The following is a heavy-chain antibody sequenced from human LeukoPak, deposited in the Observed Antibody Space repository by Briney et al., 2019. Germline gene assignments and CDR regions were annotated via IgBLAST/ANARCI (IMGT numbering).Heavy chain of an antibody. Sequence: GRSLRLSCAASGFTFSSYGMHWVRQAPGKGLEWVAVISYDGSNKYYADSVKGRFTISRDNSKNTLYLQMNSLRAEDTAVCYCAKAYYDFWSGSSPVDYWGQGTLVTVSS. CDR2: ISYDGSNK. D-gene: IGHD3-3*01. J-gene: IGHJ4*02. CDR3: AKAYYDFWSGSSPVDY. V-gene: IGHV3-30*18. CDR1: GFTFSSYG.